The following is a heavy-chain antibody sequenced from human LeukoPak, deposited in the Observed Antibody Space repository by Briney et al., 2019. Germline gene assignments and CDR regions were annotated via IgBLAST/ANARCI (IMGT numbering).Heavy chain of an antibody. Sequence: PGGSLRLSCAASGFTFSSYGMHWVRQAPGKGLEWVAVISYDGSNKYYADSVKGRVTISRDNSQNTLYLQMNSLRAEDTAVYYCAKDHSWAPDYWGQGTLVTVSS. J-gene: IGHJ4*02. V-gene: IGHV3-30*18. CDR3: AKDHSWAPDY. D-gene: IGHD6-13*01. CDR1: GFTFSSYG. CDR2: ISYDGSNK.